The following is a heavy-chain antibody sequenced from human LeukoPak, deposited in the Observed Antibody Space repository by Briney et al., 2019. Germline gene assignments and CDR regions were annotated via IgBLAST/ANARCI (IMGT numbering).Heavy chain of an antibody. CDR1: GGSISSRNW. D-gene: IGHD3-3*01. V-gene: IGHV4-4*02. J-gene: IGHJ4*02. CDR2: IYQSGST. Sequence: SGTLSLTCAVSGGSISSRNWWSWVRQPPGKGLEWIGEIYQSGSTNYNPSLKSRVTISVDKSKNQFSLKLSSVTAADTAVYYCASGFGSYYDSDYWGQGTLVTVSS. CDR3: ASGFGSYYDSDY.